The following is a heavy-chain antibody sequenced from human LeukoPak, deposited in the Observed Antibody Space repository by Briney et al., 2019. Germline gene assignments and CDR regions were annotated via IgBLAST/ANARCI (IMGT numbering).Heavy chain of an antibody. Sequence: SETLSLTCTVSGGSVKNSNYYWGWIHQPPGKDLEWVGSMYYIGNAYYSPTLMSRVTMSVDTSKNQFSLKLSSVTAADTAVYYCARFWGLGLSRGPSGMDVWGQGTTVTVSS. J-gene: IGHJ6*02. D-gene: IGHD3-10*01. CDR1: GGSVKNSNYY. CDR2: MYYIGNA. CDR3: ARFWGLGLSRGPSGMDV. V-gene: IGHV4-39*07.